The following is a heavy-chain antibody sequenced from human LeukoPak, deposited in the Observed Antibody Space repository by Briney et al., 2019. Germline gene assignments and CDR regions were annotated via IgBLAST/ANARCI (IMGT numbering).Heavy chain of an antibody. J-gene: IGHJ4*01. CDR3: ARVPRYSSSWYYFDY. CDR1: GFTFSSYA. D-gene: IGHD6-13*01. CDR2: ISYDGSNK. Sequence: QPGGSLRLSCAASGFTFSSYAMHWVRQAPGKGLEWVAVISYDGSNKYYADSVKGRFTISRDNSKNTLYLQMNSLRAEDTAVYYCARVPRYSSSWYYFDYXXXXXXVXVSS. V-gene: IGHV3-30-3*01.